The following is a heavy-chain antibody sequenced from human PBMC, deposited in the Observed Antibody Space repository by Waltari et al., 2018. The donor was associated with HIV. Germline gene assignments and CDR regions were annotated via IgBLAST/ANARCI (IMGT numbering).Heavy chain of an antibody. J-gene: IGHJ4*02. CDR3: ARDSYYYDSSGFFPDF. D-gene: IGHD3-22*01. CDR2: DKRNSGDT. CDR1: GYTFTAYY. V-gene: IGHV1-2*02. Sequence: QVQLVQSGAEVKKPGASVKVSCKASGYTFTAYYMHWVRQAPGQGLEGMGRDKRNSGDTNDGQKFQGRVTMTRDTSISTAYMELSRLRSDDTAVYYCARDSYYYDSSGFFPDFWGQGTLVTVSS.